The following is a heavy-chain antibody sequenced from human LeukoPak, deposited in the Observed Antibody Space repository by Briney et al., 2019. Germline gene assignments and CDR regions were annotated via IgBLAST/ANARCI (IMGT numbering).Heavy chain of an antibody. CDR1: GFSFSSYV. CDR2: TDGSGGDT. V-gene: IGHV3-23*01. Sequence: PGGSLRLSCVTSGFSFSSYVMSWVRQAPGKGLEWVSTTDGSGGDTYYADSVKGRFTIPRDNSQNTLYVQMNSLRVEDTAVYYCAKDKFCGNGVCYGMDVWGQGTTVTVSS. CDR3: AKDKFCGNGVCYGMDV. J-gene: IGHJ6*02. D-gene: IGHD2-8*01.